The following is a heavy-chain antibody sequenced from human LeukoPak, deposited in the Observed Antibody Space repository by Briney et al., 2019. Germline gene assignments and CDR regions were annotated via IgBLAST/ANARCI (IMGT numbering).Heavy chain of an antibody. CDR2: IYSGGST. Sequence: GGSLRLSCAASGFTVSSNYMNWVRQAPGKGLEWVSIIYSGGSTYYADSVKGRFTISRDTSKNTLYLQMNSLRAEDTAVYYCAREPPRYYDSSGYYDYWGQGTLVTVSS. J-gene: IGHJ4*02. CDR3: AREPPRYYDSSGYYDY. D-gene: IGHD3-22*01. V-gene: IGHV3-53*01. CDR1: GFTVSSNY.